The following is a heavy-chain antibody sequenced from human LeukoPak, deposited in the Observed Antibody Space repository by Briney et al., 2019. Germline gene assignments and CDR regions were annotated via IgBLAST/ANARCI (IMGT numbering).Heavy chain of an antibody. J-gene: IGHJ4*02. CDR3: ARSPTESYYFDY. D-gene: IGHD1-1*01. CDR1: GYTFTSYY. CDR2: INPSGGST. V-gene: IGHV1-46*01. Sequence: ASVQVSSKASGYTFTSYYMHWVRQAPGQGGEWMGIINPSGGSTSYAQKFQGRVTMTRDTSTSTVYMELSSLRSEDTAVYYCARSPTESYYFDYWGQGTLVTVSS.